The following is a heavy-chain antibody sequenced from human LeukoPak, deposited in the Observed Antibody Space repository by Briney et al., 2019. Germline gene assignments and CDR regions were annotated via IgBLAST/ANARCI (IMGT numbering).Heavy chain of an antibody. V-gene: IGHV4-4*07. D-gene: IGHD2-21*01. Sequence: SETLSLTCTVSGGSFSSYYWSWIRQPAGKGLEWIGRIYTSGSSNYNPSLKSRVTMSVDTSKNQFSLKLSSVTAADTAVYYCVRELGVRDLDYWGQGTLVTVSS. CDR3: VRELGVRDLDY. CDR2: IYTSGSS. CDR1: GGSFSSYY. J-gene: IGHJ4*02.